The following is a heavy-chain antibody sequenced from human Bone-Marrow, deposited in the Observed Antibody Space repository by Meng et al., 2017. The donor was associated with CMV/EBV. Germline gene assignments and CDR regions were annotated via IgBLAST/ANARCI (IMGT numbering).Heavy chain of an antibody. D-gene: IGHD1-26*01. CDR3: ARDHGIVGATRFDY. CDR1: GGTFSSYA. CDR2: IIPILGIA. J-gene: IGHJ4*02. Sequence: SVKVSCKASGGTFSSYAISWVRQAPGQGLEWMGGIIPILGIANYAQKFQGRVTITADKSTSTAYMELSSLRSEDTAVYYCARDHGIVGATRFDYWGQGTRVTVSS. V-gene: IGHV1-69*10.